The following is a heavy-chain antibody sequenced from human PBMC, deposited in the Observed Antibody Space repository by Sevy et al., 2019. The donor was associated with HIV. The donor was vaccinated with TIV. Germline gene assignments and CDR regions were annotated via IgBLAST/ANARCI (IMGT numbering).Heavy chain of an antibody. Sequence: ASVKVSCKASGGTFSSYAISWVRQAPGQGLEWMGGIIPIFGTANYAQNFQGRVTITADESTSTAYMELSSLRSEDTAVYYCARVGGYCSGGSCSSPFDYWGQGTLVTVSS. CDR2: IIPIFGTA. CDR3: ARVGGYCSGGSCSSPFDY. CDR1: GGTFSSYA. V-gene: IGHV1-69*13. J-gene: IGHJ4*02. D-gene: IGHD2-15*01.